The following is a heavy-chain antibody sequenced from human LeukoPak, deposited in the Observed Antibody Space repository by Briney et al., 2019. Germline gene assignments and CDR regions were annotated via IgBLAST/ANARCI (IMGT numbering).Heavy chain of an antibody. V-gene: IGHV3-23*01. CDR1: GFTLRRLV. D-gene: IGHD6-19*01. CDR2: LFCSSGST. J-gene: IGHJ4*02. Sequence: HSGGSLTLSCAPSGFTLRRLVMYDLPQAPGKAVVEGSGLFCSSGSTHYADSVKGRFTISRDNSKNTVYLQMNSLRAEDTAVYYCAKTTTGYSSGRFPGWPVDYWGQGTLVTVSS. CDR3: AKTTTGYSSGRFPGWPVDY.